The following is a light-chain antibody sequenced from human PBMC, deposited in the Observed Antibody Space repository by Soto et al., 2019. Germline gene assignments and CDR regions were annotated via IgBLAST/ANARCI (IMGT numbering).Light chain of an antibody. Sequence: DIVVTQSPLFLPVTPGEPASISCRSSQSLVHSNGYNYVDLYLQKPGQYPQVLIYMGSNRASGAPDRFSGSGSGTDFTLTISRVEAEDLGVYYCMQTLQTRTFGQGTKVEI. CDR3: MQTLQTRT. CDR1: QSLVHSNGYNY. V-gene: IGKV2-28*01. J-gene: IGKJ1*01. CDR2: MGS.